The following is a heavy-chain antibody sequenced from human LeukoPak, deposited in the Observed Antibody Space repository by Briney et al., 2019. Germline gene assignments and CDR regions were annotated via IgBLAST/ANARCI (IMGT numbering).Heavy chain of an antibody. J-gene: IGHJ3*02. CDR2: ISSSSSYT. Sequence: PGGSLRLSCAASGFTFSDYYMSWLRQAPGKGLEGVSYISSSSSYTNYADSVKGRFTISRDNAKNSLYLQMNSLRAEDTAVYYCARRDYTRDAFDIWGQGTMVTVSS. D-gene: IGHD3-3*01. CDR3: ARRDYTRDAFDI. V-gene: IGHV3-11*06. CDR1: GFTFSDYY.